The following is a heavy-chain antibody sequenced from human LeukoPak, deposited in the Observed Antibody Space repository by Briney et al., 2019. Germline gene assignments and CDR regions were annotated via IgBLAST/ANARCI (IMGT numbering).Heavy chain of an antibody. D-gene: IGHD4/OR15-4a*01. CDR3: TRVGLTIRDYYYYGMDV. CDR2: IRSKAYGGTT. CDR1: GFTFGDYA. J-gene: IGHJ6*02. V-gene: IGHV3-49*04. Sequence: GGSPRLSCTASGFTFGDYAMSWVRQAPGKGLEWVGFIRSKAYGGTTEYAASVKGRFTISRDDSKSIAYLQMNSLKTEDTAVYYCTRVGLTIRDYYYYGMDVWGQGTTVTVSS.